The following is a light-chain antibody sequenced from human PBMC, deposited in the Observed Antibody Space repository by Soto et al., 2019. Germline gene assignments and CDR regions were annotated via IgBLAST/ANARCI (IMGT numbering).Light chain of an antibody. J-gene: IGKJ4*01. CDR2: DAS. CDR1: QSISSY. V-gene: IGKV1-39*01. CDR3: QHTYSAQLT. Sequence: DIQMTQSPSSLSASVGDRVTITCRASQSISSYLNWYQHKPGKAPKLLIYDASSFQSGVPSRFSDSESVKDLTLRISSLQPEDFATYYCQHTYSAQLTLGGRAKVDIK.